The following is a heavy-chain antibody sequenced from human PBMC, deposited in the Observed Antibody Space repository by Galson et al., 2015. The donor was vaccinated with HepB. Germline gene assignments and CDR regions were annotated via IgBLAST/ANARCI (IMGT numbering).Heavy chain of an antibody. CDR2: INANTGNP. D-gene: IGHD1-7*01. CDR3: ARTLLKTKATYGY. J-gene: IGHJ4*02. Sequence: SVKVSCKASGYTFTSYAMNWVRQAPGQGLEWMGWINANTGNPTYAQGFTGRFVFSLDTSVSTAYLQISSLKAEDTAVYYCARTLLKTKATYGYWGQGTLVTVSS. CDR1: GYTFTSYA. V-gene: IGHV7-4-1*02.